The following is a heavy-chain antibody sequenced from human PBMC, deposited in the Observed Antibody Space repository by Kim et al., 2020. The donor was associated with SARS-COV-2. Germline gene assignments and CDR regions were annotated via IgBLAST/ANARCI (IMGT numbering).Heavy chain of an antibody. Sequence: ASVKVSCKASGDIFTSYSISWVRQAPGQGLEWMGRINPIVGTTTYAQKFQGRVTMTTDTSTSTAYMELSSLRSEDTAVYYCARVSSGGYYDLAASWGQGTLVTVSS. CDR2: INPIVGTT. J-gene: IGHJ5*02. D-gene: IGHD3-10*01. V-gene: IGHV1-46*01. CDR1: GDIFTSYS. CDR3: ARVSSGGYYDLAAS.